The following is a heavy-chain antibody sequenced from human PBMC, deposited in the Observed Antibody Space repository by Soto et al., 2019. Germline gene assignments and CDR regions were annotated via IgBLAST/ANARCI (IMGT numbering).Heavy chain of an antibody. CDR2: IIPIFGTA. CDR1: GGTFSSYT. V-gene: IGHV1-69*12. Sequence: QVQLVQSGAEVKKPGSSVTVSCKASGGTFSSYTISWVRQAPGQGLEWMGGIIPIFGTANYAQKFPGRVTITAPESTSTAFMSLTSLSSETTPLYYCASSTLRLLLFIYFVLLGRVTLVTVSS. D-gene: IGHD1-26*01. CDR3: ASSTLRLLLFIYFVL. J-gene: IGHJ2*01.